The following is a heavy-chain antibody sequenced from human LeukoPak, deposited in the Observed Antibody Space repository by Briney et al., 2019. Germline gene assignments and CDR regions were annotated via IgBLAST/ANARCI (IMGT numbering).Heavy chain of an antibody. Sequence: GRSLRLSCAASGFTFSSYVMYWVRQAPGKGLEWVALISHDGSNQYYADSVKGRFTISRDNSKNTLFLQMNSLTTEDTAVFYCAREQNSYSDSGAYRYFDLWGRGTLVSVSS. CDR2: ISHDGSNQ. CDR3: AREQNSYSDSGAYRYFDL. D-gene: IGHD3-22*01. V-gene: IGHV3-30-3*01. J-gene: IGHJ2*01. CDR1: GFTFSSYV.